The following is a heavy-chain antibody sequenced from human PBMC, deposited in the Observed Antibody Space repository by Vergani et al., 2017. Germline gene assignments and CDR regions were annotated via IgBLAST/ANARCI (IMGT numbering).Heavy chain of an antibody. CDR2: INPSGGST. V-gene: IGHV1-46*03. D-gene: IGHD1-26*01. J-gene: IGHJ5*02. Sequence: QVQLVQSGAEVKKPGASVKVSCKASGYTFTSYYMHWVRQAPGQGLEWMGIINPSGGSTRYAQQFQGRVTVTRDTSTSTVYMELSSLRSEDTAVYYCARDVWELIGWFDPWGQGTLVTVS. CDR3: ARDVWELIGWFDP. CDR1: GYTFTSYY.